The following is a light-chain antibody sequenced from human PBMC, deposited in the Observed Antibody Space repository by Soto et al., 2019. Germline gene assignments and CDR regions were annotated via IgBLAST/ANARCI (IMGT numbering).Light chain of an antibody. J-gene: IGKJ1*01. CDR2: DAS. Sequence: EIVLTQSPATLSLSPLEIATLSFRASQSVSSYLAWYQQKPGQAPRLLIYDASNRATGIPARFSGSGSGTDFTLTISSLETEDFAVYYCQQYGSSGTFGQGTKVDIK. CDR3: QQYGSSGT. V-gene: IGKV3-11*01. CDR1: QSVSSY.